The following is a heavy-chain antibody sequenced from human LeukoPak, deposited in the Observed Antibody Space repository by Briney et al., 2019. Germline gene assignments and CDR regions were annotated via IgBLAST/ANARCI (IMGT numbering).Heavy chain of an antibody. Sequence: ASVKVSCKASGYTFTSYALNWVRQAPGQGLEWMGWIHTDTENPTYAQGFTGRFVFSLDTSVSTAYLQISSLKAEDTAVYYCARDGVELLWFGELTWGQGTLVTVSS. CDR1: GYTFTSYA. J-gene: IGHJ5*02. D-gene: IGHD3-10*01. CDR3: ARDGVELLWFGELT. V-gene: IGHV7-4-1*02. CDR2: IHTDTENP.